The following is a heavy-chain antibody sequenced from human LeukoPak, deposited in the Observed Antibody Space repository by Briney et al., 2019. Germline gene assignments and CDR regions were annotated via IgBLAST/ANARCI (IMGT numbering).Heavy chain of an antibody. J-gene: IGHJ1*01. Sequence: GGSLRLSCAASGFTFSSYAMSWVRQPPGKGLKWVSSITGSGGSTYYADSVKGRFTISRDNSKNTLYLQMNSLRAEDTAVYYCAKSLGKPSVRFLEWLPPGYFQHWGQGTLVTVSS. D-gene: IGHD3-3*01. CDR3: AKSLGKPSVRFLEWLPPGYFQH. CDR2: ITGSGGST. V-gene: IGHV3-23*01. CDR1: GFTFSSYA.